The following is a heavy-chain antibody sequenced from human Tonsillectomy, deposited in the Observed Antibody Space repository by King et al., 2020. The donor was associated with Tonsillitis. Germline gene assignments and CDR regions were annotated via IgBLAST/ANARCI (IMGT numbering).Heavy chain of an antibody. CDR2: IYYSGNT. CDR1: GGSISSGSYY. CDR3: ARNDFNRFDP. D-gene: IGHD2-21*02. V-gene: IGHV4-39*01. Sequence: QLQESGPGLVKPSETLSLTCTVSGGSISSGSYYWGWIRHPPEKGLEWIGSIYYSGNTFYNPSLKSRVTISVDTSKNQFSLNLSSVTAADTAVYYCARNDFNRFDPWGQGTLVTVSS. J-gene: IGHJ5*02.